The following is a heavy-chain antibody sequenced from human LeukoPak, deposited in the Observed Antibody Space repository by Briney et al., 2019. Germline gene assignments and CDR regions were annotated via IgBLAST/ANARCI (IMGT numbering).Heavy chain of an antibody. Sequence: ASVKVSCKVSGDTLTESSIHWVRQAPGKGLEWMGGFHPKDDGVIYAQKFQGRVSMTEDTSTDTAYMELSSLRSEDTAVYYCASAVFYFSHYYGMDVWGQGTTVTVSS. D-gene: IGHD2/OR15-2a*01. CDR1: GDTLTESS. CDR3: ASAVFYFSHYYGMDV. J-gene: IGHJ6*02. CDR2: FHPKDDGV. V-gene: IGHV1-24*01.